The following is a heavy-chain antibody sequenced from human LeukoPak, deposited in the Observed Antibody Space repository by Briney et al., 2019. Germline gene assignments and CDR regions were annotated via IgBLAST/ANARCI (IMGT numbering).Heavy chain of an antibody. Sequence: ASVKVSCKASGYTFTGYYMHWVRQATGQGLEWMGWMNPNSGNTGYAQKFQGSVIMTRDTSISTAYMELSSLTSDDTAVYYCVREISGSYSVDAFDIWGQGTMVTVSS. CDR1: GYTFTGYY. CDR2: MNPNSGNT. V-gene: IGHV1-8*02. J-gene: IGHJ3*02. D-gene: IGHD1-26*01. CDR3: VREISGSYSVDAFDI.